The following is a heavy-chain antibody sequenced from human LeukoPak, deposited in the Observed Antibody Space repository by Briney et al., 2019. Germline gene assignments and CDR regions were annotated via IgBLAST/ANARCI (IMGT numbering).Heavy chain of an antibody. D-gene: IGHD3-9*01. CDR2: IKEDGRGK. Sequence: GGSLRLSCAVSGFTFSSYWMTWVRQAPGKGLQWVASIKEDGRGKYYVGSVKGRFTISRDNAKNSLYLQMDSLSVDDTAVYYCARILTGYDAFDFWGQGTLVTVSS. CDR3: ARILTGYDAFDF. V-gene: IGHV3-7*01. CDR1: GFTFSSYW. J-gene: IGHJ4*02.